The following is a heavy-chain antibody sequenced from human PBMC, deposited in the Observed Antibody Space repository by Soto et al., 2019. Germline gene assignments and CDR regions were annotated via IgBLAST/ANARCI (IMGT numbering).Heavy chain of an antibody. Sequence: QVQLVESGGGVVQPGRSLRLSFAASGFTFSSYGMHWVRQAPGKGLEWVAVIWYDGSNKYYADSVKGRFTISRDNSKNTLYLQMNSLRAEDTAVYYCARDRYGDYYYGMDVWGQGTTVTVSS. CDR1: GFTFSSYG. CDR3: ARDRYGDYYYGMDV. J-gene: IGHJ6*02. V-gene: IGHV3-33*01. CDR2: IWYDGSNK. D-gene: IGHD4-17*01.